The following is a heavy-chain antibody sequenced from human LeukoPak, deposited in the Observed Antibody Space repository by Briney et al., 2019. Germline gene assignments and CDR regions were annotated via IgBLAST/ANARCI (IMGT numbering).Heavy chain of an antibody. J-gene: IGHJ5*02. CDR1: GFTYSSYT. CDR3: ARGLISLA. Sequence: GGSLRLSCACSGFTYSSYTKNWVRQAPGKGLEWVSSIDGPSSYIYYADSLKGRFTISRDNAKNSLFLQINSLRTEDTAVYYCARGLISLAWGQGTLVTVSS. V-gene: IGHV3-21*01. CDR2: IDGPSSYI. D-gene: IGHD3/OR15-3a*01.